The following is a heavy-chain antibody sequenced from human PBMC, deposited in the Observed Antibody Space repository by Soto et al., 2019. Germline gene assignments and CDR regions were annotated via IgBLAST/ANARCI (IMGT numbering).Heavy chain of an antibody. V-gene: IGHV1-69*13. CDR1: GGTFSSYA. D-gene: IGHD3-3*01. J-gene: IGHJ5*02. CDR3: AKDPYPIWSGSNWFDP. Sequence: SVKVSCKASGGTFSSYAISWVRQAPGQGLEWMGGIIPIFGTANYAQKFPGRVTITADESTSTAYMELSSLRSEVTAVYYCAKDPYPIWSGSNWFDPWGQGTVVTVSS. CDR2: IIPIFGTA.